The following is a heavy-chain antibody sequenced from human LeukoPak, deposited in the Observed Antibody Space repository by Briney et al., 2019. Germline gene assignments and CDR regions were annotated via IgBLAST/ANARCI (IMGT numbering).Heavy chain of an antibody. CDR3: ARLQGARVPAAIDY. Sequence: GGSLRLSCAASGLTFSSYGMHWVRQAPGKGLEWVAAIWHDGTNKYYADSVKGRFTISRDNSKNTQYLQMNSLRAEDTAVYYCARLQGARVPAAIDYWGQGTLVTVSS. CDR2: IWHDGTNK. J-gene: IGHJ4*02. CDR1: GLTFSSYG. V-gene: IGHV3-33*01. D-gene: IGHD2-2*01.